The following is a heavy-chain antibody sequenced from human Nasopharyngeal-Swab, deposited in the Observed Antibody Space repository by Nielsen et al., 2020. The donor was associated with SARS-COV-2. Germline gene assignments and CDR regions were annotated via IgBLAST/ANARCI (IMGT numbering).Heavy chain of an antibody. J-gene: IGHJ5*02. D-gene: IGHD2-8*01. V-gene: IGHV3-30-3*01. Sequence: GESLKISCVTSGVAFSDSAIHWVRQAPGRGLESVAVISYSGTTKLYADSVKGRFTVSRDTSKKTVSLQMDTLRPEDTALYYCARDPNNNGYFDHWGRGTLVTVSS. CDR3: ARDPNNNGYFDH. CDR2: ISYSGTTK. CDR1: GVAFSDSA.